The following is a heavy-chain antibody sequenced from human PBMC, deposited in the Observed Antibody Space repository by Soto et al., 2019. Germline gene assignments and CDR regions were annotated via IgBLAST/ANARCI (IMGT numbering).Heavy chain of an antibody. CDR2: IIPIFGTA. CDR1: GGTFSSYA. Sequence: SVKVSCKASGGTFSSYAISWVRQAPGQGLEWMGGIIPIFGTANYAQKFQGRVTITADKSTSTAYMEMSSLRSEDTEVYYCARKRWGYIYGKDYYYYGMDALGQGTTVTVS. D-gene: IGHD5-18*01. V-gene: IGHV1-69*06. CDR3: ARKRWGYIYGKDYYYYGMDA. J-gene: IGHJ6*02.